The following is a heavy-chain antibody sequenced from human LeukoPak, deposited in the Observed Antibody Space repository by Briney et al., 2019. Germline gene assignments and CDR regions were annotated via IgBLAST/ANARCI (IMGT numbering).Heavy chain of an antibody. CDR3: ARGRRYGSGTYYPNLDY. CDR1: GFTFSSYG. Sequence: PGGSLRLPCAASGFTFSSYGMHWVRQAPGKGLEWVAAIWYDGSSEYYEDSVKGRFTISRDNSKNTLYLQMNSLRAEDTAVYYCARGRRYGSGTYYPNLDYWGQGTLVTVSS. D-gene: IGHD3-10*01. CDR2: IWYDGSSE. J-gene: IGHJ4*02. V-gene: IGHV3-33*01.